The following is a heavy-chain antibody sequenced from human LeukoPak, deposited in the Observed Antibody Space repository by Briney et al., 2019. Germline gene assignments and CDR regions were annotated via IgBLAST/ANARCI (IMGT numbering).Heavy chain of an antibody. CDR2: ISYSGST. J-gene: IGHJ3*02. Sequence: SETLSLTCTVSGGSISSYYWSWIRQPPGKGLEWSGYISYSGSTDYNPSLKSRVTISLDTSKNQFSLRLSSVTAADTAVYYCARETRLHSGSYSNDAFDIWGQGTMVTVSS. D-gene: IGHD1-26*01. CDR3: ARETRLHSGSYSNDAFDI. V-gene: IGHV4-59*01. CDR1: GGSISSYY.